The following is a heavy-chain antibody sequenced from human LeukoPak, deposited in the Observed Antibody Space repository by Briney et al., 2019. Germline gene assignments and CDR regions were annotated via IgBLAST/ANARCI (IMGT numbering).Heavy chain of an antibody. J-gene: IGHJ4*02. Sequence: GGSLRLSCAASGFTVSSNYMSWVRQAPGKGLEWVSVIYSGGSTYYADSVKGRFTISRDNSKNTLYLQMNSLRVEDTAIYYCAEDRTPDGYYSVDHWGQETLVTVSS. CDR2: IYSGGST. V-gene: IGHV3-53*01. CDR3: AEDRTPDGYYSVDH. CDR1: GFTVSSNY. D-gene: IGHD3-3*01.